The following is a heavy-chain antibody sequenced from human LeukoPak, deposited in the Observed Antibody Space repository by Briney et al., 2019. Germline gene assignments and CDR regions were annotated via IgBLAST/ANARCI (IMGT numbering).Heavy chain of an antibody. CDR2: IYSGGST. Sequence: PGGSLRLSCTASGFTFSNAWMSWVRQAPGKGLEWVSVIYSGGSTYYADSVKGRFTISRDNSKNTLYLQMNSLRAEDTAVYYCASQWSYLDAFDIWGQGTMVTVSS. J-gene: IGHJ3*02. CDR3: ASQWSYLDAFDI. V-gene: IGHV3-53*01. CDR1: GFTFSNAW. D-gene: IGHD1-26*01.